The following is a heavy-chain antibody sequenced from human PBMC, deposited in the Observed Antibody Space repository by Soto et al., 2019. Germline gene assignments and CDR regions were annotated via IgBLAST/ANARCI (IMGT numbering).Heavy chain of an antibody. D-gene: IGHD5-12*01. Sequence: EVQLVESGGGLIQPGGSLRLSCVVSGFTVISTNYMSWVRQAPGKGLEWVSVIYPGGTTFYTDSVKGRFTISRDTSKNTLYLQMNSLRAEDTAVYYGHGYGYWGQGTLVTVSS. CDR2: IYPGGTT. CDR3: HGYGY. J-gene: IGHJ4*02. CDR1: GFTVISTNY. V-gene: IGHV3-53*01.